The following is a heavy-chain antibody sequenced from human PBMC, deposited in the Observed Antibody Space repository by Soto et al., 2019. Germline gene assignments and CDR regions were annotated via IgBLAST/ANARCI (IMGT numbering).Heavy chain of an antibody. CDR1: GGSISSGGYS. J-gene: IGHJ4*02. Sequence: TLSLTCAVSGGSISSGGYSWSWIRQPPGKGLEWIGYIYHSGGTYYNPSLKSRVTISVDRSKNQFSLKLSSVTAADTAVYYCARGRVGRVIYSSGPVDYWGQGTLVTVSS. V-gene: IGHV4-30-2*01. CDR2: IYHSGGT. D-gene: IGHD6-19*01. CDR3: ARGRVGRVIYSSGPVDY.